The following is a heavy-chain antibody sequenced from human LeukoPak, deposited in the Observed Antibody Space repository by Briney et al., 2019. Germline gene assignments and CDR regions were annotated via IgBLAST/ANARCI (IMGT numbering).Heavy chain of an antibody. CDR2: IGGGGGSR. J-gene: IGHJ4*02. CDR1: GFTFNRYG. Sequence: GGSLRLSCAASGFTFNRYGMSWVRQAPGKGLEWVSGIGGGGGSRYHADSVRGRFTISRDNSKNTLYLQMNSLRAEDTAIYYCAKGDYFDSSGPIDYWGQGTLVSVSS. D-gene: IGHD3-22*01. CDR3: AKGDYFDSSGPIDY. V-gene: IGHV3-23*01.